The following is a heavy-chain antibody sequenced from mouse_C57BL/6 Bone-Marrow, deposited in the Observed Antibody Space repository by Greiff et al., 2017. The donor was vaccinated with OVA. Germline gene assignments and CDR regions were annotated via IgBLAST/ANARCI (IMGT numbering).Heavy chain of an antibody. J-gene: IGHJ4*01. Sequence: EVQLVESGGGLVKPGGSLKLSCAASGFTFSDYGMHWVRQAPEQGLEWVAYISSGSSTIYYADTVKGRFTISRDNATNTLFLQLTRLRSEDAAVDYCARAGYDYAMDYWGQGTSVTVSS. CDR3: ARAGYDYAMDY. CDR1: GFTFSDYG. CDR2: ISSGSSTI. V-gene: IGHV5-17*01.